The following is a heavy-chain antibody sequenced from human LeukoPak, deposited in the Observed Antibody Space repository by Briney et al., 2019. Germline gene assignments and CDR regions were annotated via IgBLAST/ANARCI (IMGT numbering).Heavy chain of an antibody. Sequence: SETLSLTCTVSGGSIGSSSYYWGWIRQPPGKGLEWIGSIYYSGSTYYSPSLKSRVTISVDTSKNQFSLKLSSVTAADTAVYYCARPLIASNRGDAFDIWGQGTMVTVSS. CDR3: ARPLIASNRGDAFDI. CDR2: IYYSGST. J-gene: IGHJ3*02. V-gene: IGHV4-39*01. CDR1: GGSIGSSSYY. D-gene: IGHD6-13*01.